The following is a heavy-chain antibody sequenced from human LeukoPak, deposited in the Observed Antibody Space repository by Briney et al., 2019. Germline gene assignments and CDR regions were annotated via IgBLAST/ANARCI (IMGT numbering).Heavy chain of an antibody. V-gene: IGHV4-39*07. Sequence: SQTLSLTCAVSGGSISSGGYYWGWIRQPPGKGLEWIGSIYHSGSTYYNPSLKSRVTISVDTSKNQFSLKLSSVTAADTAVYYCARERPPGGDIVGYPFDPWGQGTLVTVSS. CDR3: ARERPPGGDIVGYPFDP. CDR1: GGSISSGGYY. D-gene: IGHD2-15*01. J-gene: IGHJ5*02. CDR2: IYHSGST.